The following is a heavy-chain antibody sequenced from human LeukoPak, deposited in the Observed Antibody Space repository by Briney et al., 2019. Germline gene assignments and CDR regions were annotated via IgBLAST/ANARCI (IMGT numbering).Heavy chain of an antibody. V-gene: IGHV3-15*01. CDR3: TTDLARHYYDSSGYYSTGY. CDR1: GFTFSNAW. CDR2: IKSKTDGGTT. Sequence: GGSLRLSCAASGFTFSNAWMSWVRQAPGKGLEWVGRIKSKTDGGTTDYAAPVKGRFTISRDDSKNTLYLQMNSLETEDTAVYYCTTDLARHYYDSSGYYSTGYWGQGTLVTVSS. D-gene: IGHD3-22*01. J-gene: IGHJ4*02.